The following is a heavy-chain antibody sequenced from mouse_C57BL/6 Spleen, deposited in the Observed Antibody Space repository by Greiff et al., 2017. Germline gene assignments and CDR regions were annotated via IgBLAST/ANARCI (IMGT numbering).Heavy chain of an antibody. J-gene: IGHJ4*01. CDR1: GYAFSSSW. CDR3: ARDGKRDYAMDY. Sequence: VQLQQSGPELVKPGASVKISCKASGYAFSSSWMNWVQQRPGKGLEWIGRIYPGDGDTNYNGKFKGKATLTADKSSSTAYMQLSSQTSEDSAVYFCARDGKRDYAMDYWGQGTSVTVSS. D-gene: IGHD2-1*01. V-gene: IGHV1-82*01. CDR2: IYPGDGDT.